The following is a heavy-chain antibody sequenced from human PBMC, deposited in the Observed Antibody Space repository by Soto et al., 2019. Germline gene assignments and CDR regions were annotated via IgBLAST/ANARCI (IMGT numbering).Heavy chain of an antibody. Sequence: ASVEVSCKASGGTFSSYAISWGRQAPGQGLEWMGGIIPIFGTANYAHKFQGRVTITTDESTSTAYMELSSLRSEDTAVYYCARDGSGTDFDYWGQGTLVTVSS. V-gene: IGHV1-69*05. CDR3: ARDGSGTDFDY. CDR2: IIPIFGTA. J-gene: IGHJ4*02. CDR1: GGTFSSYA. D-gene: IGHD1-1*01.